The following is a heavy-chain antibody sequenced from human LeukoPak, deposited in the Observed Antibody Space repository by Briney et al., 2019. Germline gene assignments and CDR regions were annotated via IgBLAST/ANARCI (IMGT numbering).Heavy chain of an antibody. V-gene: IGHV3-23*01. CDR3: AKCILTGYYKGYMDV. J-gene: IGHJ6*03. CDR1: GFTFISYG. D-gene: IGHD3-9*01. CDR2: TSGIGATT. Sequence: GGSLRLSCAASGFTFISYGMSWVRQAPGKGLEWVSSTSGIGATTYYADSVKGRFTISRDNSKNSLYLQMNSLRAEDTAVYYCAKCILTGYYKGYMDVWGKGTTVTISS.